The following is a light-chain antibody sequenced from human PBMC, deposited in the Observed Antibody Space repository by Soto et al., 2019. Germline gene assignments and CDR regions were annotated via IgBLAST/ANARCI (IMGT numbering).Light chain of an antibody. V-gene: IGKV1-5*01. CDR3: QECRDSSRT. Sequence: DIQVTQSPSTLSRSVGDRVTITCRASQSIDNKLAWYQRKPGKAPKLLIYDASTLESGVPSTFHGSGFGTEFTLTISSLLPYDFATYYCQECRDSSRTFAQGTKVE. CDR1: QSIDNK. CDR2: DAS. J-gene: IGKJ1*01.